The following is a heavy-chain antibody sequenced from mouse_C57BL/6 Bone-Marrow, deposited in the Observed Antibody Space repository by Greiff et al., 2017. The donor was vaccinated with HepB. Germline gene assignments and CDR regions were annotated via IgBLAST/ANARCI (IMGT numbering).Heavy chain of an antibody. CDR1: GYTFTSYW. CDR3: ARSPHYYGSSSFDY. J-gene: IGHJ2*01. Sequence: VQLKQPGAELVMPGASVKLSCKASGYTFTSYWMHWVKQRPGQGLEWIGEIDPSDSYTNYNQKFKGKSTLTVDKSSSTAYMQLSSLTSEDSAVYYCARSPHYYGSSSFDYWGQGTTLTVSS. V-gene: IGHV1-69*01. CDR2: IDPSDSYT. D-gene: IGHD1-1*01.